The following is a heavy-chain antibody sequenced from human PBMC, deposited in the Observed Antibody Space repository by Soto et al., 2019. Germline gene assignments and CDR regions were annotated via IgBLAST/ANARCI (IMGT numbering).Heavy chain of an antibody. CDR1: GGTFSTST. Sequence: QVQLVQSGAEVKKPGSSVKVSCKASGGTFSTSTFTWVRQAPGQGLEWMGRTIPILDVADYAQDFQGRVTVTADKAKSTAYMELTSLASKDTAVYYCARDSAIGSTYSGYDAIGSWGQGTLVTVSS. CDR2: TIPILDVA. V-gene: IGHV1-69*08. D-gene: IGHD5-12*01. CDR3: ARDSAIGSTYSGYDAIGS. J-gene: IGHJ4*02.